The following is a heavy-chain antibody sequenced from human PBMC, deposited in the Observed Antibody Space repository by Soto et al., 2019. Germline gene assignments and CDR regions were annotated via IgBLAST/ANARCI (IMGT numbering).Heavy chain of an antibody. J-gene: IGHJ6*02. V-gene: IGHV4-30-2*01. CDR2: IYHSGST. Sequence: PSETLSLTCAVSGGSISSGGYSWSWIRQPPGKGLEWIGYIYHSGSTYYNPSLKSRVTISVDTSKNQFSLKLSSVTAADTAVYYCARNYYGSGSYYRDYYYYGMDVWGQGTTVTVAS. CDR3: ARNYYGSGSYYRDYYYYGMDV. D-gene: IGHD3-10*01. CDR1: GGSISSGGYS.